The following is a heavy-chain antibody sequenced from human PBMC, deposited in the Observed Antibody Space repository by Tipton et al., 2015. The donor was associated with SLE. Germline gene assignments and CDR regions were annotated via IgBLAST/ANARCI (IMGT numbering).Heavy chain of an antibody. CDR3: AREGGSWSGSDDAFDL. CDR1: GFTFSSYW. CDR2: ITSDGSST. V-gene: IGHV3-74*01. D-gene: IGHD6-13*01. Sequence: SLRLSCAASGFTFSSYWMHWVRQAPGKGLVWVSLITSDGSSTSYADSVKGRFTISRDNAKNTLYLQMNSLRAEDTAVYYCAREGGSWSGSDDAFDLWGQGTMVTVSS. J-gene: IGHJ3*01.